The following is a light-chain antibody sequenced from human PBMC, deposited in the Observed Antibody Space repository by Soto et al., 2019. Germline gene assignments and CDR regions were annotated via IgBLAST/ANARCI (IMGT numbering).Light chain of an antibody. CDR2: VVT. CDR1: SSDVGGYNY. CDR3: TSYTSGSTTYV. Sequence: QSVLTQPASVSGSPGQSITISCTGTSSDVGGYNYVSWYQQHPGKAPKLMIYVVTNRPSGVSDRFSGSKSGNTASLTISGLQAEDEADYYCTSYTSGSTTYVFGTGTKLTVL. V-gene: IGLV2-14*01. J-gene: IGLJ1*01.